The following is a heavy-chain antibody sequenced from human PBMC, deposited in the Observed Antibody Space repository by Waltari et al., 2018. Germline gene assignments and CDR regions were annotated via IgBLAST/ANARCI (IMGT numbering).Heavy chain of an antibody. V-gene: IGHV1-2*02. CDR3: VREALPGNKIIDY. D-gene: IGHD1-1*01. CDR2: INCKTGDP. Sequence: QVQLVQSGAEVRDPGASVKVSCKTSGYTFTAYYRHWVRQAPGQGLEWMAWINCKTGDPNSAQTFQGRVTGTRDTSMSTVYMELGRLRSDDTALYYCVREALPGNKIIDYWGQGTLLTVSS. CDR1: GYTFTAYY. J-gene: IGHJ4*02.